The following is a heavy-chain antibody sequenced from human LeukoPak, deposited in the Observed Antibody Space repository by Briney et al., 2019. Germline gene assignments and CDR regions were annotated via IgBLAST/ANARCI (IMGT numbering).Heavy chain of an antibody. CDR1: GFSDRSNY. J-gene: IGHJ5*02. D-gene: IGHD5-12*01. Sequence: GGSLRLSCAVSGFSDRSNYMSWVRQAPGKGLEWVSVIYSGGSTYYADSVKGRFTISRDNSKNTLYLQMNSLRAEDTAVYYCAKPPGLRRLDPWGQGTLVTVSS. V-gene: IGHV3-66*04. CDR2: IYSGGST. CDR3: AKPPGLRRLDP.